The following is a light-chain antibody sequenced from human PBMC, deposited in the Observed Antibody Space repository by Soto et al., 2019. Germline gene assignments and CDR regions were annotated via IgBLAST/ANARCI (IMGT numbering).Light chain of an antibody. V-gene: IGKV1-9*01. CDR1: QGISSY. J-gene: IGKJ5*01. CDR2: AAS. Sequence: DVRLTQSPSSLSASVGDRVAITCRASQGISSYLAWYQQKPGKAPKLLIYAASTLQSGVPLRFSGSGSGTSFTLTISSLQPEDFATYYCQQLNSYPRTFGQGTRLEIK. CDR3: QQLNSYPRT.